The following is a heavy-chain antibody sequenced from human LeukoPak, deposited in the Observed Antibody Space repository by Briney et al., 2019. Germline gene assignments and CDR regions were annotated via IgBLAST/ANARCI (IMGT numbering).Heavy chain of an antibody. Sequence: GGSLRLSCAASGFAFSSFAMGWVRPSPGKGLEWLSTINGGGNTTFYADSVKGRFTISRDNSKNTLYLHMDSLRPDDTVIYYCTKELHVAVAVADYYYFYMDVWGRGTAVTVSS. J-gene: IGHJ6*03. CDR3: TKELHVAVAVADYYYFYMDV. CDR1: GFAFSSFA. CDR2: INGGGNTT. D-gene: IGHD6-19*01. V-gene: IGHV3-23*01.